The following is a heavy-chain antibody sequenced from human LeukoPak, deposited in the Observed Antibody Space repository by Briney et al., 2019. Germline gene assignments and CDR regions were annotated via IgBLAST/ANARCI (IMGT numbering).Heavy chain of an antibody. CDR3: ARTGDYVWGSYRHFDY. CDR2: INHSGST. D-gene: IGHD3-16*02. J-gene: IGHJ4*02. Sequence: PSETLSLTCAVYGGSFSGYYWSWIRQPPGKGLEWIGEINHSGSTNYNPSLKSRVTISGDTSKNQFSLKLSSVTAADTAVYYCARTGDYVWGSYRHFDYWGQGTLVTVSS. V-gene: IGHV4-34*01. CDR1: GGSFSGYY.